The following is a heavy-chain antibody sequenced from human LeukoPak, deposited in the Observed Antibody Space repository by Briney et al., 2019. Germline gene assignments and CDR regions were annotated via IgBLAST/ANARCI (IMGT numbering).Heavy chain of an antibody. CDR2: INHSGST. CDR3: ARQAPQRYGRGYYYYYMDV. V-gene: IGHV4-34*01. CDR1: GGSFSGYY. J-gene: IGHJ6*03. Sequence: SETLSLTCAVYGGSFSGYYWSWIRQPPGKGLEWIGEINHSGSTNYNPSLKSRVTISVDTSKNQFSLKLSSVTAADTAVYYCARQAPQRYGRGYYYYYMDVWGKGTTVTISS. D-gene: IGHD3-9*01.